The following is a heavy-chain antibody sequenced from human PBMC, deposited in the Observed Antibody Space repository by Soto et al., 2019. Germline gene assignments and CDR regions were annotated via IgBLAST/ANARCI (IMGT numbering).Heavy chain of an antibody. V-gene: IGHV4-31*03. Sequence: SETLSLTCTVSGGSISSGGYYWSWIRQHPGKGLEWIGYIYYSGSTYYNPSLKSRVTISVDTSKNQFSLKLSSVTAADTAVYYCARERVGSTGYSSGWYGNWFDPWGQGTLVTVSS. CDR1: GGSISSGGYY. J-gene: IGHJ5*02. CDR2: IYYSGST. CDR3: ARERVGSTGYSSGWYGNWFDP. D-gene: IGHD6-19*01.